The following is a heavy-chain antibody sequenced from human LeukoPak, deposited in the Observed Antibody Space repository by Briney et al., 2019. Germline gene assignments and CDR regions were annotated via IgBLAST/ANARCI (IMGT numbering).Heavy chain of an antibody. CDR1: GFTFSDFW. CDR2: INQDGSEK. D-gene: IGHD6-19*01. CDR3: ARSGMAVAATPWD. Sequence: LPGRSLRLSCAASGFTFSDFWMTWDRHAPGLGMERVAHINQDGSEKYSVDPVRGRLTISRNNVKNSLFLQMNSLRAEDTAVYYCARSGMAVAATPWDWGQGTLVTVSS. V-gene: IGHV3-7*05. J-gene: IGHJ1*01.